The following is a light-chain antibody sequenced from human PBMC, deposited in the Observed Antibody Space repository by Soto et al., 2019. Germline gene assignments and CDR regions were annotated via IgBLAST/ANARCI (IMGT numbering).Light chain of an antibody. CDR1: QSVSSN. V-gene: IGKV3-15*01. Sequence: VMTQSPATLSVSPGERATLSCRASQSVSSNLAWYQQKPGQAPRLLIYGASTRATGIPTRFSGRGSGTEFTLTISRLQSDDFALYYCQQYHDWPPWTFCQGTKVEVK. J-gene: IGKJ1*01. CDR3: QQYHDWPPWT. CDR2: GAS.